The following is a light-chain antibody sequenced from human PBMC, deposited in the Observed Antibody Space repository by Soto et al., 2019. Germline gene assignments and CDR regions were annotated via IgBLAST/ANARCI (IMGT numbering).Light chain of an antibody. J-gene: IGLJ3*02. V-gene: IGLV2-14*01. Sequence: QSVLTQPASVSGSPGQSITISCTGSNSDVGAYNYVSWYQQHPDKAPKLIISEVTDRSSGVSDRFSGSKSGNTASLTISGLQAEDEAHYYCCSYTSNNTWVFGGGTKLTVL. CDR2: EVT. CDR1: NSDVGAYNY. CDR3: CSYTSNNTWV.